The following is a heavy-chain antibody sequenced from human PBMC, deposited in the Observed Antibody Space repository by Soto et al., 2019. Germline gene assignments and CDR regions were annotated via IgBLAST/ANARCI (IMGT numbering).Heavy chain of an antibody. V-gene: IGHV5-51*01. CDR1: GYTFTIYW. D-gene: IGHD2-15*01. Sequence: PGESLKISCKGSGYTFTIYWIGWVRQMPGEGLEWLGVVYPGDSDTRYSPSFQGQVTISADKSINTAYLQWGSLKASDSAIYYCARSAGNAGHFSEYWGQGTLVTVSS. CDR3: ARSAGNAGHFSEY. CDR2: VYPGDSDT. J-gene: IGHJ4*02.